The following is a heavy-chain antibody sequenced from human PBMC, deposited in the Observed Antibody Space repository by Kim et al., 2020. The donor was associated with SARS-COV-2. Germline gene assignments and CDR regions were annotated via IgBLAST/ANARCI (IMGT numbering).Heavy chain of an antibody. CDR2: IYSGGSST. V-gene: IGHV3-23*03. CDR1: GFTFSTYA. CDR3: ARKGRCWYFAY. Sequence: GGSLRLSCAASGFTFSTYAMSWVRQAPGMGLEWVSNIYSGGSSTFYADSVKGRFTISRDNAKNSLYLQINSLRAEDTAVYYCARKGRCWYFAYWGQG. D-gene: IGHD3-9*01. J-gene: IGHJ1*01.